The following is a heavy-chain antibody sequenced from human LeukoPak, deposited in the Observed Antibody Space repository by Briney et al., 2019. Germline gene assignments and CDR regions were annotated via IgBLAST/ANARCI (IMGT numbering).Heavy chain of an antibody. Sequence: GGSLRLSCAASGFTISTYGMHWVRQAPGKGLEWVALISYDGSDKYYADSVKGRFTISRDNSKNTLYLQMNSLRAEDTAIYYCARGPRMSGLNGYAFDIWGQGTMVTVSS. CDR3: ARGPRMSGLNGYAFDI. CDR1: GFTISTYG. J-gene: IGHJ3*02. CDR2: ISYDGSDK. V-gene: IGHV3-30*03. D-gene: IGHD1-1*01.